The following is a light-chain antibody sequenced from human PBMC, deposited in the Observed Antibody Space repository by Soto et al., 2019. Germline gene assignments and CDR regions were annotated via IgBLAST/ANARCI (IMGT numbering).Light chain of an antibody. CDR2: WAS. V-gene: IGKV4-1*01. Sequence: DIVMTQSPDSLAVSLGERATINCKSSQSVLYSSNNKNYLAWYQQKPGHPPKLLIYWASTRESGVPDRFSGSGSGTDFTLTISSLQAEEVAVYYRQQYFRPWTFGQGTKVEIK. CDR3: QQYFRPWT. CDR1: QSVLYSSNNKNY. J-gene: IGKJ1*01.